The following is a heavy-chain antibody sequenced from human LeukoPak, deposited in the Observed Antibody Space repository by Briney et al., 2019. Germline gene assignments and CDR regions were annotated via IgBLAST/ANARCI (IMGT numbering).Heavy chain of an antibody. CDR2: ISSSSSYI. V-gene: IGHV3-21*01. CDR1: GFTFSSYS. CDR3: ARDRFYSPHYNFEY. Sequence: GGSLRLSCAASGFTFSSYSMNWVRQAPGKGLEWVSSISSSSSYIYYADSVKGRFTISRDNAKNSLYLQMNSPRAEDTAVYYCARDRFYSPHYNFEYWGQGTLVTVSS. D-gene: IGHD2-15*01. J-gene: IGHJ4*02.